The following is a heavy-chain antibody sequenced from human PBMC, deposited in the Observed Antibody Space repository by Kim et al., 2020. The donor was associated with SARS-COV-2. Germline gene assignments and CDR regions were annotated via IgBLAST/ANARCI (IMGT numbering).Heavy chain of an antibody. CDR2: ISYDGSNK. V-gene: IGHV3-30*18. Sequence: GGSLRLSCAASGFTFSTYAMHWIRQAPGKGLEWVAVISYDGSNKYYVDSVKGQFTISRDNSKNTLYLQMNSLRAEDTAVYYCAKDEYGMDVWGQGTTVTV. CDR1: GFTFSTYA. D-gene: IGHD6-6*01. J-gene: IGHJ6*02. CDR3: AKDEYGMDV.